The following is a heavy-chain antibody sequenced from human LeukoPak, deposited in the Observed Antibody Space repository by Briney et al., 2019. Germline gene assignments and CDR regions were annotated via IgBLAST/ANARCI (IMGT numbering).Heavy chain of an antibody. J-gene: IGHJ4*02. CDR2: ISSSSSTI. CDR3: AREVVVAASTPFDY. CDR1: GFTFSSYS. Sequence: PGGSRRLSCAASGFTFSSYSMNWVRQAPGKGLEWVSYISSSSSTIYYADSVKGRFTISRDNAKNSLYLQMNSLRAGDTAVYYCAREVVVAASTPFDYWGQGTLVTVSS. D-gene: IGHD2-15*01. V-gene: IGHV3-48*04.